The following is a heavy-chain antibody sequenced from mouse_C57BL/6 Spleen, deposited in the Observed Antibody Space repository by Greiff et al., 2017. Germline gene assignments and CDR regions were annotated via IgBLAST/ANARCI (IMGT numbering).Heavy chain of an antibody. CDR2: IDPSDSYT. CDR3: ARSSYYAMDY. V-gene: IGHV1-59*01. CDR1: GYTFTSYW. J-gene: IGHJ4*01. Sequence: QVQLQQPGAELVRPGTSVKLSCKASGYTFTSYWMHWVKQRPGQGLEWIGVIDPSDSYTNYNQKVKGKATLTVDTSSSTAYMQLSSLTSEDSAVYYCARSSYYAMDYWGQGTSVTVSS.